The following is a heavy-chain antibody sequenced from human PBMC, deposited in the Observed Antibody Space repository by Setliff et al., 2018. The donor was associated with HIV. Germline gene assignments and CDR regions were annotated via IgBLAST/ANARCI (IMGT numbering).Heavy chain of an antibody. CDR3: ARDARWLQFPYFDY. CDR2: IYTGGNA. Sequence: SETLSLTCTVSGGSTTAPYNYWSWIRQPAGKGLEWIGHIYTGGNANYNPSLQSRVTISVDTSKNQFSLKLSSVTAADTAVYYCARDARWLQFPYFDYWGQGTLVTVSS. J-gene: IGHJ4*01. CDR1: GGSTTAPYNY. D-gene: IGHD5-12*01. V-gene: IGHV4-61*09.